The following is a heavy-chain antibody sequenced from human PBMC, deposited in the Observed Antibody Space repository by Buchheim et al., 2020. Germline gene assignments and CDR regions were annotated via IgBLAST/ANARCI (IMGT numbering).Heavy chain of an antibody. CDR3: AKEYDYVWGSYQPSPYFDY. CDR2: ISGSGGST. J-gene: IGHJ4*02. Sequence: EVQLLESGGGLVQPGGSLRLSCAASGFPFSSYAMSWVRQAPGKGLEWVSAISGSGGSTYYADSVKGRFTISRDTSKNTLYLQMNSLRAEDTAVYYCAKEYDYVWGSYQPSPYFDYWGQGTL. CDR1: GFPFSSYA. V-gene: IGHV3-23*01. D-gene: IGHD3-16*02.